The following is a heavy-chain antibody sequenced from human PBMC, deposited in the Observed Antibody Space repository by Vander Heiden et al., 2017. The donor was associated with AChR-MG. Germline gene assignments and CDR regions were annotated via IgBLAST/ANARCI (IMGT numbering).Heavy chain of an antibody. CDR2: IRSKAYGGTT. CDR3: TRDLGVQTYYYDSSGQEDAFDI. CDR1: GFTFGDYA. J-gene: IGHJ3*02. V-gene: IGHV3-49*05. D-gene: IGHD3-22*01. Sequence: EVQLVESGGGLVKPGRSLRLSCTASGFTFGDYAMSWFRQAPGKGLEWVGFIRSKAYGGTTEYAASVKGRFTISRDDSKSIAYLQMNSLKTEDTAVYYCTRDLGVQTYYYDSSGQEDAFDIWGQGTMVTVSS.